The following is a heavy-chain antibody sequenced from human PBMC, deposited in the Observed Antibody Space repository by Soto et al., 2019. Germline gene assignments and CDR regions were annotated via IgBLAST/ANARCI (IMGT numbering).Heavy chain of an antibody. D-gene: IGHD3-10*01. CDR1: GFTFSSYD. CDR3: ARDGEGRSLHFFDY. V-gene: IGHV3-48*03. Sequence: EVLFVESGGGWVRPGGSLKLSCTASGFTFSSYDMVWVRQAPGQGLEWVSYINSGGTTIDYADSVKGRFTISRDNAKNSLSLDMNNLRVEDMAVYYCARDGEGRSLHFFDYWGQGVLGTVSS. CDR2: INSGGTTI. J-gene: IGHJ4*02.